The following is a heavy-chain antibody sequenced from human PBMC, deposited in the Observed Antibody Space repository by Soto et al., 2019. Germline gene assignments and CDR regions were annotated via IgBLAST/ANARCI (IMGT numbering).Heavy chain of an antibody. J-gene: IGHJ3*02. CDR1: GFTFSSYA. CDR3: AKGNSWSPALVLDI. Sequence: EVQLLESGGGLVQPGGSLRLSCAASGFTFSSYAMNWVRQAPGKGLEWVSAISGSGGSTYYADSVKGRFTISRDSSKNTLYLQMNSLRAEETAVYYCAKGNSWSPALVLDIWGQGTMVTVSS. CDR2: ISGSGGST. V-gene: IGHV3-23*01. D-gene: IGHD1-7*01.